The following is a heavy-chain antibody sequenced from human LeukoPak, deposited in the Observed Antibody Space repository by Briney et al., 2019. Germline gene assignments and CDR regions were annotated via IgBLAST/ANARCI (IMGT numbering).Heavy chain of an antibody. CDR3: ARVVARDWYFDL. CDR1: GFTFSDYY. Sequence: PGGSLRLSCAASGFTFSDYYMSWIRQAPGKGLEWVSYISSTSSPIYYADSVRGRFTISRDNAKNSLHLQMNSLRAEDTAVYYCARVVARDWYFDLWGRGTLVTVSS. V-gene: IGHV3-11*04. D-gene: IGHD2-2*01. J-gene: IGHJ2*01. CDR2: ISSTSSPI.